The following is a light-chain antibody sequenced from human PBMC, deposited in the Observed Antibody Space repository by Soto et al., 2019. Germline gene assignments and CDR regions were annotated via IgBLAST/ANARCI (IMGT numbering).Light chain of an antibody. J-gene: IGKJ1*01. CDR3: QQSYSIPWT. Sequence: SRIKKTPSPLSASVGDRVTITCRASQSISSYLNWYQQKPGKAPKLLISAASNLQSGVPSRFSGSESGTEFTLTITSLQPEDFATYFCQQSYSIPWTFGQGTKVDI. CDR2: AAS. CDR1: QSISSY. V-gene: IGKV1-39*01.